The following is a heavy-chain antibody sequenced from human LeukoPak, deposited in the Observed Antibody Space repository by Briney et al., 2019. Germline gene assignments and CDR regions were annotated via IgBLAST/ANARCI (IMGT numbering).Heavy chain of an antibody. Sequence: SETLSLTCTVSGGSISSGSYYWSWIRQPAGKGLEWIGRIYTSGSTNYNPSLKSRVTISVDTSKNQFSLKLSSVTAADTAVYYCASLKLGCSSTSCRRRDYYYYMDVWGKGTTVTVSS. D-gene: IGHD2-2*01. V-gene: IGHV4-61*02. J-gene: IGHJ6*03. CDR1: GGSISSGSYY. CDR3: ASLKLGCSSTSCRRRDYYYYMDV. CDR2: IYTSGST.